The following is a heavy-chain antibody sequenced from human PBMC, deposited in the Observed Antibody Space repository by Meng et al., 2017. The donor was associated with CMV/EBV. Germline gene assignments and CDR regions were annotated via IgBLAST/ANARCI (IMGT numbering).Heavy chain of an antibody. CDR2: IIPNSGGT. CDR1: GYTFTGYY. CDR3: ARYNYDSSGYRN. Sequence: ASVKVSCKASGYTFTGYYMHWVRQAPGQGLEWMGWIIPNSGGTNYAQKFQGRVTMTRDTSISTAYMELSRLRSDDTAVYYCARYNYDSSGYRNWGQGTLVTVSS. D-gene: IGHD3-22*01. J-gene: IGHJ4*02. V-gene: IGHV1-2*02.